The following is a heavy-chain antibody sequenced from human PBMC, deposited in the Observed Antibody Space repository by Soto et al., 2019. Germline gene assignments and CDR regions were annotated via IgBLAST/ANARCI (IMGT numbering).Heavy chain of an antibody. J-gene: IGHJ6*03. CDR3: ARGLILWFGELSRRGGYYYYMDV. V-gene: IGHV4-34*01. CDR2: INDSGNI. D-gene: IGHD3-10*01. Sequence: QVQRQQWGAGLLKPSETLSLTCAVYGGSFRGYQWSWIRHTPGKGLEWIGEINDSGNINYNPSLKSRVTILLDTPKKQISLKLSSVTAADTAVYFCARGLILWFGELSRRGGYYYYMDVWGKGTTVNVSS. CDR1: GGSFRGYQ.